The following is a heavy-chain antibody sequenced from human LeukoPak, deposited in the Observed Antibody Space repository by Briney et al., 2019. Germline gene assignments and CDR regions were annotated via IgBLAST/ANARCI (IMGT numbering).Heavy chain of an antibody. CDR1: GGSFSGYY. CDR2: INHSGST. CDR3: ARLPRSHYYYYGMDV. J-gene: IGHJ6*02. D-gene: IGHD3-10*01. V-gene: IGHV4-34*01. Sequence: SETLSLTCAVYGGSFSGYYWSWIRQPPGKGLEWIGEINHSGSTNYNPSLKSRVTISVDTSKNQFSLKLSSVTAADTAVYYCARLPRSHYYYYGMDVWGQGTTVTVSS.